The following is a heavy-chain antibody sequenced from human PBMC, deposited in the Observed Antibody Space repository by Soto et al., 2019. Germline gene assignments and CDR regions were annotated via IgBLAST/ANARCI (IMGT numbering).Heavy chain of an antibody. CDR1: GGSVSSGSYY. CDR2: IYYSGST. Sequence: PSETLSLTCTVSGGSVSSGSYYWSWIRQPPGKGLEWIGYIYYSGSTNYNPSLKSRVTISVDTSKNQFSLKLSSVTAADTAVYYCARGGYSYGQNWFDPWGQGTLVTVYS. D-gene: IGHD5-18*01. J-gene: IGHJ5*02. CDR3: ARGGYSYGQNWFDP. V-gene: IGHV4-61*01.